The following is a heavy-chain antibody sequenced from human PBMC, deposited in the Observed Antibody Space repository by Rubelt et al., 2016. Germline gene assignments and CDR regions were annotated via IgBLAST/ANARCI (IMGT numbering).Heavy chain of an antibody. CDR3: ARGPYYDSSGYYPSWFDP. CDR2: INHSGST. J-gene: IGHJ5*02. CDR1: GGSFSGYY. D-gene: IGHD3-22*01. V-gene: IGHV4-34*01. Sequence: QVQLQQWGAGLLKPSETLSLTCAVYGGSFSGYYWSWIRQPPGKGLEWIGEINHSGSTNYNPSLKSVVTISVDTSKNQFSLKLSSVTAADTAVYYCARGPYYDSSGYYPSWFDPWGQGTLVTVSS.